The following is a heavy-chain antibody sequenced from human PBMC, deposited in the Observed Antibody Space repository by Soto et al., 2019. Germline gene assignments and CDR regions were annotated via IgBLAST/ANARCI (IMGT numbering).Heavy chain of an antibody. CDR1: GFIFSSNA. J-gene: IGHJ5*02. CDR3: TRADPMVTLSVFDP. Sequence: QVQLVEFGGGVVQPGRSLRLSCAASGFIFSSNAMHWVRQAPGKGLEWVAVISYDGSTKYYADSVKGRFTISRDSSKNTLYLQMNSLSVEDTAVYYCTRADPMVTLSVFDPWGQGTLVTVSS. CDR2: ISYDGSTK. D-gene: IGHD4-17*01. V-gene: IGHV3-30*04.